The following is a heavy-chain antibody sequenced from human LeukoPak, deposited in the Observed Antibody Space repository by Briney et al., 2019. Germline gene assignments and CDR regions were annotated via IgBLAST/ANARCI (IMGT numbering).Heavy chain of an antibody. V-gene: IGHV3-30-3*01. CDR3: ARDYDTHYFGY. Sequence: GGSLRLSCAASGFTFSSYAMHWVRQAPGKGLEWVAVISYDGSNKYYADSVKGRFTISRDNSKNTLYLQMNSLRAEDTAVYYCARDYDTHYFGYWGQGTLVTVSS. CDR2: ISYDGSNK. D-gene: IGHD5-12*01. J-gene: IGHJ4*02. CDR1: GFTFSSYA.